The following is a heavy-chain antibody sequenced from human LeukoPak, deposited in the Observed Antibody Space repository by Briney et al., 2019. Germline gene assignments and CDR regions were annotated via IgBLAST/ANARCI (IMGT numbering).Heavy chain of an antibody. J-gene: IGHJ4*02. Sequence: TSETLSLTCAVSGGSISSSTSYWGWIRQPPGKGLEWIGTISYSGTTYYNPSLKSRVTISLRTSNNQFSLELSSVTAADTAVYYCAREVGAKVDYWGQGTLVTVSS. D-gene: IGHD1-26*01. CDR1: GGSISSSTSY. CDR3: AREVGAKVDY. V-gene: IGHV4-39*07. CDR2: ISYSGTT.